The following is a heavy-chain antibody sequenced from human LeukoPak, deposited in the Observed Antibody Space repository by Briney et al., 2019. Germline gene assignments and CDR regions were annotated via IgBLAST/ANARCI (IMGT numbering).Heavy chain of an antibody. V-gene: IGHV5-51*01. D-gene: IGHD2-2*01. CDR3: ARGRGYCSTTTCPNWFDP. Sequence: GESLKISCKGSGYSFTSYWIGWVRQMLGKGLEWMGIIHPGDSDTRYSPSFQGQVTISADKSISTAYLQWSSLKASDTAMYYCARGRGYCSTTTCPNWFDPWGQGTLVTVSS. J-gene: IGHJ5*02. CDR1: GYSFTSYW. CDR2: IHPGDSDT.